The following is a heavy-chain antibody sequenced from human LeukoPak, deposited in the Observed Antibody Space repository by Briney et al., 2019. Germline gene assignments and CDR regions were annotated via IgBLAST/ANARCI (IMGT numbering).Heavy chain of an antibody. J-gene: IGHJ4*02. D-gene: IGHD1-26*01. Sequence: GASVKVSCKASGYTFTSYAISWVRQAPGQGLEWMGGIIPIFGTANYAQKFQGRVTITADESTSTAYMELSSLRSEDTAVYYCAREAGSGSYEYYFDYWGQGTLVTVSS. V-gene: IGHV1-69*13. CDR1: GYTFTSYA. CDR2: IIPIFGTA. CDR3: AREAGSGSYEYYFDY.